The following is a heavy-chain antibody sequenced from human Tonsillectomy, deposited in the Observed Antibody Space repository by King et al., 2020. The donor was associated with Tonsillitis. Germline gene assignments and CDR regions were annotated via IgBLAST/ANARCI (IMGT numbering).Heavy chain of an antibody. V-gene: IGHV5-51*01. CDR2: ISPSDSDT. Sequence: QLVQSGAEVKKPGESLKISCKGSGYNFSTYWIAWVRQKPGKGLEWMGIISPSDSDTRYSTALQGQVTRSTDMSISNAFLKWNSLGASDTDIYYCATLLTEGATTGFDFWGQGTLVIVSS. CDR1: GYNFSTYW. D-gene: IGHD1-26*01. J-gene: IGHJ4*02. CDR3: ATLLTEGATTGFDF.